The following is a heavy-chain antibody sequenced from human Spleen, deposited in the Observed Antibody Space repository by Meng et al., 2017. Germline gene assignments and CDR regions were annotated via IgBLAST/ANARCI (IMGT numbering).Heavy chain of an antibody. V-gene: IGHV4-39*07. Sequence: SETLSLTCTVSGGSSSSSGFYWVWILQSPGQGLEWIGSLYNSGSPYYNPSLKRRVTISVDTSKNQFSLKLNSVTAADTAVYYFARHLHDRTHYSPFDYWGQGLLVTVSS. CDR2: LYNSGSP. J-gene: IGHJ4*02. CDR3: ARHLHDRTHYSPFDY. D-gene: IGHD2-15*01. CDR1: GGSSSSSGFY.